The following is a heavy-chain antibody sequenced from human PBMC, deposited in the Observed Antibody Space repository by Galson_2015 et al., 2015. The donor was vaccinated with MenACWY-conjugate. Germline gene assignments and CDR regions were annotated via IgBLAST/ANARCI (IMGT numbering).Heavy chain of an antibody. D-gene: IGHD5-12*01. CDR3: TRGNYGYGRFDP. Sequence: SLRLSCAASGFTFNQYWMHWVRQAPGKGLVWVSRISPDGSVTNYADSVKGRFTLSRDNAKNTLYLQMNSLRGDDTAVYYCTRGNYGYGRFDPWGQGTLVTVSS. CDR1: GFTFNQYW. CDR2: ISPDGSVT. J-gene: IGHJ5*02. V-gene: IGHV3-74*01.